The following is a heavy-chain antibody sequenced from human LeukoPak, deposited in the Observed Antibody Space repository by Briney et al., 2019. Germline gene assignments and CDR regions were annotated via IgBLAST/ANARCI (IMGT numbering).Heavy chain of an antibody. CDR2: IWYDGTKK. D-gene: IGHD3-10*01. J-gene: IGHJ3*02. CDR3: AREASGEFDI. CDR1: GFIFTDHV. Sequence: PGGSLSHFCAASGFIFTDHVIHWVRQGPGKGLEWVALIWYDGTKKYFADSVKGRFTISRDNSKNTMSLQMNSLSTEDTAIYYCAREASGEFDILGRGTNLAVSS. V-gene: IGHV3-30*02.